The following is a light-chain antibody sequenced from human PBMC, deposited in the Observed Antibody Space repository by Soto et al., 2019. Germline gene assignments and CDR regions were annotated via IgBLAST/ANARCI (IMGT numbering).Light chain of an antibody. CDR1: QSVSSSY. J-gene: IGKJ5*01. V-gene: IGKV3-20*01. Sequence: EIVLTQSPGTLSLSPGERATLSCRASQSVSSSYLAWYQQKPGQAPRLLIYGASSRSTGIPDRFSGSGSGTDFTLTISRLEPEDFAVYYCQHYAGSPITFYQGTRLEIK. CDR2: GAS. CDR3: QHYAGSPIT.